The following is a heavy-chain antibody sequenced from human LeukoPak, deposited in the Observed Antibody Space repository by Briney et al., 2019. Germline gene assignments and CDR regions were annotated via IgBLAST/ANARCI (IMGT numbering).Heavy chain of an antibody. J-gene: IGHJ5*02. CDR2: INPNSGGT. D-gene: IGHD3-3*01. V-gene: IGHV1-2*02. CDR3: ARQITIFGVVRFGWFDP. Sequence: ASVKVSCKASGYTFTGYYMHWVRQAPGQGLEWMGWINPNSGGTNYAQKFQGRVTMTRDMSTSTVYMELSSLRSEDTAVYYCARQITIFGVVRFGWFDPWGQGTLVTVSS. CDR1: GYTFTGYY.